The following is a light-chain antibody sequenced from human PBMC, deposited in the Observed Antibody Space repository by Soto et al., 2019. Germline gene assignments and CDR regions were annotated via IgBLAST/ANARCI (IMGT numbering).Light chain of an antibody. Sequence: DIQMTQSPSSLSASVGDRVTITCRASQSISGYLNWYQQKPGKAPKLLIYAASNLQSGVPSRFSGSGSGTDFTLTISSLQPDDFATYYCQQSYSTPRTFGQGTKVEIK. CDR2: AAS. CDR1: QSISGY. V-gene: IGKV1-39*01. J-gene: IGKJ1*01. CDR3: QQSYSTPRT.